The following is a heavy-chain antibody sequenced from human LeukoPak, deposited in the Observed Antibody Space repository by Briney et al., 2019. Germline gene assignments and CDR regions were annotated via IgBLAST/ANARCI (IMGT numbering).Heavy chain of an antibody. Sequence: SGTLSLTCSVSGASINTHYWTWIRQPAGKGLEWIGRIYISGTTNYSPSLEGRVTMSVDTSKNQFSLNLISVTAADTAVYYCARALNPLPGTYYFDYWGQGTLVTVSS. CDR3: ARALNPLPGTYYFDY. D-gene: IGHD2-15*01. CDR1: GASINTHY. J-gene: IGHJ4*02. CDR2: IYISGTT. V-gene: IGHV4-4*07.